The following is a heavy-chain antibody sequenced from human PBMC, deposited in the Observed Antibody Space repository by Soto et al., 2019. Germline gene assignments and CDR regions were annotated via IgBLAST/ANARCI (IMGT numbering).Heavy chain of an antibody. D-gene: IGHD3-10*01. V-gene: IGHV1-69*12. CDR2: IIPIFGRA. Sequence: QVQLVQSGAEVKKPGSSVKVSCKASGGTFSSYAISWVRQAPGQGLEWRGGIIPIFGRADYAQKFQGRVTITADESTSTAYMQLSSLRSEDTAVYYCASIRANTYYYGMAVWGQGTTVTVSS. J-gene: IGHJ6*02. CDR1: GGTFSSYA. CDR3: ASIRANTYYYGMAV.